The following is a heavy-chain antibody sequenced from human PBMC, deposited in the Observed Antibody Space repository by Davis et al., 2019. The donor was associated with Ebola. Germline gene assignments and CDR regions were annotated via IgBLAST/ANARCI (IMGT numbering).Heavy chain of an antibody. V-gene: IGHV1-8*01. CDR1: GYTFTSYD. CDR3: AREGGSYYGNWFDP. D-gene: IGHD1-26*01. Sequence: ASVKVSCKASGYTFTSYDINWVRQATGQGLEWMGWMNPNSGNTGYAQKFQGRVTMTRNTSISTAYMERSSLRSEDTAVYYCAREGGSYYGNWFDPWGQGTLVTVSS. CDR2: MNPNSGNT. J-gene: IGHJ5*02.